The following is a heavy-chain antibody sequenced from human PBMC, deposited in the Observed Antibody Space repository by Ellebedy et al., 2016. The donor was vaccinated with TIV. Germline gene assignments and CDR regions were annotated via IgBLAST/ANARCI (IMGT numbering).Heavy chain of an antibody. CDR3: ARGRLPRLAAAAGTCFDY. Sequence: GESLKISCAASGFTFSDHYMDWVRQAPGKGLEWVSSVGESGVWTDYADSVKGRFTISRDNSKNTLYLQMNSLRAEETAVYYCARGRLPRLAAAAGTCFDYWGQGTLVTVSS. CDR1: GFTFSDHY. J-gene: IGHJ4*02. V-gene: IGHV3-66*01. D-gene: IGHD6-13*01. CDR2: GESGVWT.